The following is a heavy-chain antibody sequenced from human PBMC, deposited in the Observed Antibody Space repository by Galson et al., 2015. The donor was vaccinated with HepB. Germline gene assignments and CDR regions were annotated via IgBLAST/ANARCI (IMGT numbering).Heavy chain of an antibody. Sequence: SLRLSCAVSGFTFSSFVMHWIRLAPGKGLEWVAAISYDGNKKYYVDSVKGRFTISRDNNGNTLYLEMKSLRPDDTAIYYCAREIGWELRGWYDPWGRGTLVTVSS. V-gene: IGHV3-30*03. CDR1: GFTFSSFV. J-gene: IGHJ5*02. D-gene: IGHD1-26*01. CDR3: AREIGWELRGWYDP. CDR2: ISYDGNKK.